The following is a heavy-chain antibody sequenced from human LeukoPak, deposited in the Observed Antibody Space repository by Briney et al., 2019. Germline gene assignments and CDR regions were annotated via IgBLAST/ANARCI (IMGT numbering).Heavy chain of an antibody. J-gene: IGHJ4*02. CDR3: ASRYSSSSDV. Sequence: ASVKVSCKASGHTFTGYYMHWVRQAPGQGLEWMGRINPNSGGTNYAQKFQCRVTLTRDRSISTGYMGLRRLRSDDTAGDYCASRYSSSSDVWGQGTLVTVSA. V-gene: IGHV1-2*06. CDR1: GHTFTGYY. D-gene: IGHD6-6*01. CDR2: INPNSGGT.